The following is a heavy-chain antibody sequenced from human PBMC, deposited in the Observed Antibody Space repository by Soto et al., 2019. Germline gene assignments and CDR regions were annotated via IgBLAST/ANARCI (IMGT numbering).Heavy chain of an antibody. CDR3: VASVCSFDY. J-gene: IGHJ4*02. D-gene: IGHD3-10*02. CDR1: GFTFSTSA. Sequence: HVQLVESAGGVVQPGRSLRLSCAASGFTFSTSAMHWVRQAPGKGLEWVAVISYDGTNEHYEDAVKGRFTVSRDNSRNTLSLQMNSRRPEDTAMYYCVASVCSFDYWGQGSLVTVSS. V-gene: IGHV3-30*01. CDR2: ISYDGTNE.